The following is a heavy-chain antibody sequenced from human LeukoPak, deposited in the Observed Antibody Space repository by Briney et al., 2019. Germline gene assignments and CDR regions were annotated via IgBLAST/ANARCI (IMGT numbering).Heavy chain of an antibody. CDR2: IRYDGSNT. D-gene: IGHD2-15*01. V-gene: IGHV3-30*02. J-gene: IGHJ4*02. CDR1: GFTFSSFG. CDR3: AKDRRGYCNGGSCFNLDY. Sequence: GGSLRLSCAASGFTFSSFGIHWVRQAPGKGLEWVAFIRYDGSNTYYADSVKGRFTISRDNSKNTLYLQMNSLRAEVTALYYCAKDRRGYCNGGSCFNLDYWGQGTLVTVSS.